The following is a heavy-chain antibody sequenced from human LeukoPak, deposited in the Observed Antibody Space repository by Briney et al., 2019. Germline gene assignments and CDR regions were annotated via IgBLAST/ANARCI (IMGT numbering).Heavy chain of an antibody. Sequence: GGSLRLSCAASGFTFSSYWMTWFRQAPGKGLEWVANIKGDGSEKCYVDSVKGRFTISRDNAKSSLYLQMSSLRAEDTAVYSCARAGVYSSSRYWFDYWGQGTLVTASS. CDR2: IKGDGSEK. J-gene: IGHJ4*02. CDR3: ARAGVYSSSRYWFDY. D-gene: IGHD6-13*01. CDR1: GFTFSSYW. V-gene: IGHV3-7*03.